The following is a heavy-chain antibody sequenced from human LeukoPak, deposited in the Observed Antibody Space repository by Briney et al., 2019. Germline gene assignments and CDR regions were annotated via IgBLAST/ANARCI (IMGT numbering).Heavy chain of an antibody. CDR3: ATNLPPTTRGWNYVYNMDV. CDR1: GYTLTELS. V-gene: IGHV1-24*01. D-gene: IGHD1-1*01. J-gene: IGHJ6*03. Sequence: ASVKVSCKVSGYTLTELSMLWVRQAPGKGLEWMGGFDPEDGETIYAQKFQGRVTMTEDTSTDTAYMELSSLRSEDTAVYYCATNLPPTTRGWNYVYNMDVWGKGTTVTVSS. CDR2: FDPEDGET.